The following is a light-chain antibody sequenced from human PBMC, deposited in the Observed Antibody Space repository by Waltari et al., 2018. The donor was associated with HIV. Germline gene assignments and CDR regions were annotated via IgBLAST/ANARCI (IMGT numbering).Light chain of an antibody. CDR2: YDR. V-gene: IGLV3-21*04. Sequence: SYVLTQPPSVSVAPGKTARITCGGNNIGSKSVHWYQQKPGQAPVLVIYYDRDRPSELRERFSRSNSGNTATLTISRVEAGDQAEHYCQVWDSSSDHVVFGGGTKLTVL. CDR3: QVWDSSSDHVV. J-gene: IGLJ2*01. CDR1: NIGSKS.